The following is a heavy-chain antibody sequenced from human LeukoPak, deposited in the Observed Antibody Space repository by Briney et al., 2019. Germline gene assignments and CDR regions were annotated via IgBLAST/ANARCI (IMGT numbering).Heavy chain of an antibody. Sequence: SETLSLTCAVYGGSFSSYYWSWIRQPPGEGLEWIGEINHSGSTNYNPSLKSRVTISVDTSKNQFSLKLSSVTAADTAVYYCARWRERYSRARPEGLAARYYGMDVWGKGTTVTVSS. CDR2: INHSGST. V-gene: IGHV4-34*01. CDR3: ARWRERYSRARPEGLAARYYGMDV. J-gene: IGHJ6*04. CDR1: GGSFSSYY. D-gene: IGHD6-13*01.